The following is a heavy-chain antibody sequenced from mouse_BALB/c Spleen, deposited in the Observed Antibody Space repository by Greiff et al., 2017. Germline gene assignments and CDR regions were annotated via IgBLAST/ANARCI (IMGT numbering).Heavy chain of an antibody. Sequence: DVQLVESGGGLVKPGGSLKLSCAASGFTFSSYAMSWVRQSPEKRLEWVAEISSGGSYTYYPDTVTGRFTISRDNAKNTLYLEMSSLRSEDTAMYYCARPQDFRYDGEPWFAYWGQGTLVTVSA. D-gene: IGHD2-14*01. CDR1: GFTFSSYA. V-gene: IGHV5-9-4*01. CDR3: ARPQDFRYDGEPWFAY. J-gene: IGHJ3*01. CDR2: ISSGGSYT.